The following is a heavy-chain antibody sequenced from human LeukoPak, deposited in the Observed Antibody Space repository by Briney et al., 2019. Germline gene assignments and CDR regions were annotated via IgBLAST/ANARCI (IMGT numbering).Heavy chain of an antibody. J-gene: IGHJ4*02. Sequence: PGGSLRLSCAASGFAFSDFWMSWVRQAPGKGLEWVANIRHDGNAKNYVPSVRGRFTISRDNAKNSLYLRMNSLTVEDTAVYYCATSHDSAGNDWGQGTLVTVSS. V-gene: IGHV3-7*01. CDR1: GFAFSDFW. CDR2: IRHDGNAK. CDR3: ATSHDSAGND. D-gene: IGHD2-15*01.